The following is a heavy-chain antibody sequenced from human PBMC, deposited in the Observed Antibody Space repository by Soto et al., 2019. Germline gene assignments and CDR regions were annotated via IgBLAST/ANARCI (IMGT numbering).Heavy chain of an antibody. J-gene: IGHJ5*02. Sequence: PSETLSLTCTVSGGSISGDYWSWIRQPPGKGLEWIGYIYNSETTNYNPSLKSRVTISIDTSKNQFSLKLTSLTATDTAVYYCKRGGASSKWLAPWGQGTLVTVSS. CDR3: KRGGASSKWLAP. CDR1: GGSISGDY. CDR2: IYNSETT. V-gene: IGHV4-59*01.